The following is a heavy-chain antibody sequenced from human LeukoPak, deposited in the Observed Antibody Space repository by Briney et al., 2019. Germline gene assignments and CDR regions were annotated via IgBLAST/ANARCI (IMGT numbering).Heavy chain of an antibody. CDR1: GASISSGSYY. CDR3: ASRTPDDYYYYMDV. V-gene: IGHV4-61*02. CDR2: IYTSGST. J-gene: IGHJ6*03. D-gene: IGHD2-2*01. Sequence: SETLSLTCTVSGASISSGSYYWNWIRQPAGKGLEWIGRIYTSGSTNYNPSLKSRVTVSLDTSKNQFSLKLSSVTAADTAVYHCASRTPDDYYYYMDVWGKGTTVTVSS.